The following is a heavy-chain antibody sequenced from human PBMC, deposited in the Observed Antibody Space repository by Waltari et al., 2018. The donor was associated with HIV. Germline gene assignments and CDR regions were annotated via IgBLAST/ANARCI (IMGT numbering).Heavy chain of an antibody. CDR1: GSSVSSSSYF. V-gene: IGHV4-39*01. CDR3: ARHALRVGAAYWNFDL. Sequence: QLQLQESGPGLVKPSETLSLTCTVAGSSVSSSSYFWGWIRHPPGKGLGWVGRIYYTGRAYYNPSLKSRVTISVDTSKNQFSLKVTSVTAADTAVYYCARHALRVGAAYWNFDLWGRGTLVTVSS. J-gene: IGHJ2*01. D-gene: IGHD1-26*01. CDR2: IYYTGRA.